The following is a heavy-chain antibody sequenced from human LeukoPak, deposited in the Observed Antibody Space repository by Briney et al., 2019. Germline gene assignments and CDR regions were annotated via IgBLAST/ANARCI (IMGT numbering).Heavy chain of an antibody. Sequence: PGGSLRLSCAASGFTFSTYGMSWVRQAPGEGLEWVSAISGSGGSTYYADSVKGRFTISRDNSKNTLYLQMNSLRAEDTAVYYCAKDLYYDSSGYYSLFNDYWGQGTLVTVSS. J-gene: IGHJ4*02. V-gene: IGHV3-23*01. CDR1: GFTFSTYG. CDR3: AKDLYYDSSGYYSLFNDY. CDR2: ISGSGGST. D-gene: IGHD3-22*01.